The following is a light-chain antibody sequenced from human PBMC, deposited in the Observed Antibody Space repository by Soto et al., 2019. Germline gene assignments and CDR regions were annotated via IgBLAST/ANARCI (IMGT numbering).Light chain of an antibody. V-gene: IGLV1-47*01. J-gene: IGLJ1*01. CDR1: SSNIASHD. CDR2: SNN. CDR3: AAWDDNLSGV. Sequence: QSVLTRPPSASGTPGQRVTISCSGSSSNIASHDVYWYQQLPGTAPKLLIFSNNQRPSGVPDRISGSKSGTSASLAISGLRSEDAAYHYFAAWDDNLSGVFGPGTKVTVL.